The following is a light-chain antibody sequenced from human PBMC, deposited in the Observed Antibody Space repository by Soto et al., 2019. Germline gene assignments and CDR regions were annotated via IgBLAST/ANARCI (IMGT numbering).Light chain of an antibody. CDR1: QSISSSY. J-gene: IGKJ4*01. V-gene: IGKV3-15*01. CDR3: QQYNNWPFLT. Sequence: EIFLTQSPDTLSLSPGERATLTCRASQSISSSYLAWYQQKPGQAPRLLIYAASTRATGIPARFSGSGSGTEFTVTISSLQSEDFAVYYCQQYNNWPFLTFGGGTKVDIK. CDR2: AAS.